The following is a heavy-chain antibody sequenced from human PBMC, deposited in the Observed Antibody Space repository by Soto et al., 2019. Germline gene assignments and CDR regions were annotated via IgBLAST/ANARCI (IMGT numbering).Heavy chain of an antibody. Sequence: QVQLVESGGGLVKPGASLRLSCAASGFTFSDYYMSWIRQAPGKGLEWVSYISPSSSYTDHADSVKGRFTVSRDNAQASLYLQMNSLRADDTAVYYCARYDPHHYYYGLDVWGQGTTVTVSS. CDR2: ISPSSSYT. J-gene: IGHJ6*02. CDR1: GFTFSDYY. CDR3: ARYDPHHYYYGLDV. D-gene: IGHD3-16*01. V-gene: IGHV3-11*06.